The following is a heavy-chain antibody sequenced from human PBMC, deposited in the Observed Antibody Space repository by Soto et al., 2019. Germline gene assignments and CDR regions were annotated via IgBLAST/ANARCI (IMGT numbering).Heavy chain of an antibody. J-gene: IGHJ4*02. CDR2: ISDDGSTA. CDR1: GFTFSAYW. CDR3: ARGPRVSSTGTGAH. V-gene: IGHV3-74*01. D-gene: IGHD1-1*01. Sequence: PGGSLRLSCAVSGFTFSAYWMHWVRQVPGKGLTWVSRISDDGSTATYADSVKGRFVISRDNAKNSLYLEMNTLRVDDSGLYYCARGPRVSSTGTGAHWGRGXPVTVYS.